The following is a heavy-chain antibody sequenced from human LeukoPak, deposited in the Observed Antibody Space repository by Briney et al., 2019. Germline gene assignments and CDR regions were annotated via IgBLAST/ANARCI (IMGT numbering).Heavy chain of an antibody. V-gene: IGHV1-46*01. CDR2: INPSGGST. J-gene: IGHJ6*03. CDR3: ARDYYGSGSYPPYYYMDV. Sequence: GASVKVSCKASGYTFTSYYMHWVRQAPGQGLEWMGVINPSGGSTSHAQKFQGRVTMTRDMSTSTVYMELSRLRSDDTAVYYCARDYYGSGSYPPYYYMDVWGKGTTVTISS. D-gene: IGHD3-10*01. CDR1: GYTFTSYY.